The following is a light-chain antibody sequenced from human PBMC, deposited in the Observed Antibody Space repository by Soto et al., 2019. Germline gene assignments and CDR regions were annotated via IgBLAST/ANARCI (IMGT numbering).Light chain of an antibody. CDR3: QQYDNSLYT. CDR1: QSVSSSY. J-gene: IGKJ2*01. CDR2: GAS. V-gene: IGKV3-20*01. Sequence: ETVLTQSPGTLSLSPGERATLSCRASQSVSSSYLAWYQQKPGQAPRLLIYGASSRATGIPDRFSGSGSGTDFTLTISRLEPEDFAVYYCQQYDNSLYTFGQGTELEIK.